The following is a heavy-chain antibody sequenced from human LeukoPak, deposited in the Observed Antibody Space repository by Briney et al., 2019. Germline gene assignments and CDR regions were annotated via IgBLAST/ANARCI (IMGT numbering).Heavy chain of an antibody. CDR1: GFTFDDYA. CDR3: AKDISWGGNSGDY. D-gene: IGHD4-23*01. CDR2: ISGDGGSP. V-gene: IGHV3-43*02. Sequence: GGSLRLSCAASGFTFDDYAMHWVRQAPGKGLEWVSLISGDGGSPYYADSVKGRFAISRDNSKNSLYLQMNSLRTEDTALYYCAKDISWGGNSGDYWGQGTLVTVSS. J-gene: IGHJ4*02.